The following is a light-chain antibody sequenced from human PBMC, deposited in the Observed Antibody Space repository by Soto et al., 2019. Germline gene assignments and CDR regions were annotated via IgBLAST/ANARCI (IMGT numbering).Light chain of an antibody. CDR2: QVR. Sequence: SALTQPASVSGSPGQSITISCTGTSSDVGGYNYVSWYQQHPGKAPKLMIYQVRNRPSGVSDRFSGSKSGNTASLTISGLQAEDESDYYCSSYTSSSTLLYLFGTGTKLTVL. J-gene: IGLJ1*01. CDR3: SSYTSSSTLLYL. V-gene: IGLV2-14*01. CDR1: SSDVGGYNY.